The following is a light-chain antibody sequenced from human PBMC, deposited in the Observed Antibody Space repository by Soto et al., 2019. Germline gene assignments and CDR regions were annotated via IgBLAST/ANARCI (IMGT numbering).Light chain of an antibody. CDR1: QNVNYY. CDR2: DAS. J-gene: IGKJ5*01. CDR3: QQRASWPIT. V-gene: IGKV3-11*01. Sequence: EIVLTQSPATLSLSPGERATLSCRASQNVNYYLIWCQQKPGQAPRLLISDASNRATGIPARFSGSGSGTDSTLTISSLEPEDFAVYYCQQRASWPITFGQGTRLEIK.